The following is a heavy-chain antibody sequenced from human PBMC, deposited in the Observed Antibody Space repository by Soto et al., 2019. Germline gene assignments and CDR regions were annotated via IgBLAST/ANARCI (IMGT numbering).Heavy chain of an antibody. CDR1: HFSCSSSP. CDR2: ISYDGSSK. V-gene: IGHV3-30*04. J-gene: IGHJ4*02. D-gene: IGHD4-4*01. Sequence: QVQLVESGGDVVQPGRSLRLSCAASHFSCSSSPMNWVRQAPGKGLEWVATISYDGSSKYYAESVEGRFTVSRDNSKNTLFLQVNSLRVEDTALYYCAREGDYSNYFDYWGQGTLVTVSS. CDR3: AREGDYSNYFDY.